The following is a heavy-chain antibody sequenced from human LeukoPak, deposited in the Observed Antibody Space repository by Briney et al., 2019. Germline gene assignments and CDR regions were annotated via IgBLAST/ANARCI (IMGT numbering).Heavy chain of an antibody. CDR1: GYTFTGYY. J-gene: IGHJ5*02. CDR2: INPNSGGT. V-gene: IGHV1-2*02. D-gene: IGHD1-26*01. CDR3: ARLAYSPTST. Sequence: GASVKVSRKASGYTFTGYYMHWVRQAPGQGLEWMGWINPNSGGTNYAQKFQGRVTMTRDTSISTAYMELSSLTSDDTAVYYCARLAYSPTSTWGQGTLVTVSS.